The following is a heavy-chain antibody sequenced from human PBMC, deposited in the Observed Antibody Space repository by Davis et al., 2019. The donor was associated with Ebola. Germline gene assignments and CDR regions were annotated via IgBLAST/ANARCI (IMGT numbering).Heavy chain of an antibody. V-gene: IGHV4-30-2*01. J-gene: IGHJ4*02. CDR2: IYHSGST. Sequence: MPSETLSLTCAVSGGSISSGGYSWSWIRQPPGKGLEWIGYIYHSGSTYYNPSLKSRVTISVDTSKNQFSLKLSSVTAADTAVYYCARVRGYSYIDYWGQGTLVTVSS. CDR3: ARVRGYSYIDY. CDR1: GGSISSGGYS. D-gene: IGHD5-18*01.